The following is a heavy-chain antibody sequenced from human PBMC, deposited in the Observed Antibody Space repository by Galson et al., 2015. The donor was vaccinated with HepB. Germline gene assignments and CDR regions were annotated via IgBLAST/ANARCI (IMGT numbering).Heavy chain of an antibody. CDR1: GFTFSSYA. D-gene: IGHD5-12*01. J-gene: IGHJ4*02. CDR2: ISGSASST. CDR3: AKDDLHGGYLRY. Sequence: SLRLSCAVSGFTFSSYAMSWVRQAPGKGLEWVSGISGSASSTYYADSVKGRFTISRDNSKNTLYLQINSLRAEDTAVYYCAKDDLHGGYLRYWGQGTLVTVSS. V-gene: IGHV3-23*01.